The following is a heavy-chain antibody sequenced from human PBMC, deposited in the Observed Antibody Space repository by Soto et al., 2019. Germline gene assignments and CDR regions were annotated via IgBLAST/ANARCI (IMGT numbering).Heavy chain of an antibody. CDR2: IDPSDSYT. J-gene: IGHJ6*02. CDR1: GYSFTSYW. V-gene: IGHV5-10-1*01. D-gene: IGHD6-13*01. Sequence: GESLKISCKGSGYSFTSYWISWVRQMPGKGLEWMGRIDPSDSYTNYSPSFQGHVTISADKSISTAYLQWSSLKASDTAMYYCAGPIAAAGTISEYYYYGMDVWGQGTTVTVSS. CDR3: AGPIAAAGTISEYYYYGMDV.